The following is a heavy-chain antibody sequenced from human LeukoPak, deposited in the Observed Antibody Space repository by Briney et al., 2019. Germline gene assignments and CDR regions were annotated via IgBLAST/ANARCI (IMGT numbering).Heavy chain of an antibody. CDR1: GGTFSSYA. CDR2: IIPIFGTA. D-gene: IGHD1-7*01. CDR3: ARGGYNWNFYYFDY. Sequence: ASVKVSCKASGGTFSSYAISWVRQAPGQGLEWMGGIIPIFGTANYAQKFQGRVTITTDESTSTAYMELSSLRSEDTAVYYCARGGYNWNFYYFDYWGQGTLVTVSS. J-gene: IGHJ4*02. V-gene: IGHV1-69*05.